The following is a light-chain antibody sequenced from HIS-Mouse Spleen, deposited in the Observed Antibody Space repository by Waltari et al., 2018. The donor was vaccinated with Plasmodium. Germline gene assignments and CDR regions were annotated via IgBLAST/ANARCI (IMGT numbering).Light chain of an antibody. V-gene: IGKV1-27*01. Sequence: DLQMTQSPSSLSASVGDSVTITCRASQGISNYLAWYQQKPGKVPKLLIYAASTLQSGVPSRFSGSGSGTDFTLTISSLQTEDVATYYCQKYNSAPWTFGQGTKVEIK. CDR3: QKYNSAPWT. J-gene: IGKJ1*01. CDR1: QGISNY. CDR2: AAS.